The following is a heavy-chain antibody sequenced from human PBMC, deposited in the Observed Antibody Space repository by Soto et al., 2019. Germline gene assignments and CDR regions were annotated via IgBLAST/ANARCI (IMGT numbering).Heavy chain of an antibody. CDR1: GFSLRNSRMG. Sequence: SGPTLVNPTETLTLTCAVSGFSLRNSRMGVTWIRQSPGKALEWLAHIFSSDDRSYSTSLKSRLTISQDTSENQVILTMTNMAPEDSATYFCARILRALPFDFWGQGTQVTVSS. V-gene: IGHV2-26*01. CDR3: ARILRALPFDF. CDR2: IFSSDDR. J-gene: IGHJ4*02. D-gene: IGHD1-26*01.